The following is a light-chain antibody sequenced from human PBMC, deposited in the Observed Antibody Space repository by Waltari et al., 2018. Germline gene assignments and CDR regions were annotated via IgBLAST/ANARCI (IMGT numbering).Light chain of an antibody. J-gene: IGKJ1*01. CDR2: DVS. Sequence: EIVLTQSPGTLSLSPGERATLSCRASQSIGRSLVWYQQKPGQAPRLLIYDVSRRATGTPDRFSGSGYGTDSSLTISRLEPEYFAVYYCQKYERLPATFGQGTTVEIK. CDR3: QKYERLPAT. CDR1: QSIGRS. V-gene: IGKV3-20*01.